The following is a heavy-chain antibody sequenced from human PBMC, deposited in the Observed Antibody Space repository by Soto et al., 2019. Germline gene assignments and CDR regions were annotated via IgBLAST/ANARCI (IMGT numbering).Heavy chain of an antibody. V-gene: IGHV3-23*01. CDR2: ISGSGGST. CDR3: AKEGGPQGYCSGGSCYRYYYYGMDV. CDR1: GFTFSSYA. J-gene: IGHJ6*02. D-gene: IGHD2-15*01. Sequence: HPGGSLRLSCAASGFTFSSYAMSWVRQAPGKGLEWVSAISGSGGSTYYADSVKGRFTISRDNSKNTLYLQMNSLRAEDTAVYYCAKEGGPQGYCSGGSCYRYYYYGMDVWGQGTTVTVSS.